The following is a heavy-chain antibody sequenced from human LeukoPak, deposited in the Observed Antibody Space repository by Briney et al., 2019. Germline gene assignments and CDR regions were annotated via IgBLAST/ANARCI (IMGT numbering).Heavy chain of an antibody. V-gene: IGHV3-48*02. J-gene: IGHJ4*02. CDR1: GFTFSSYS. CDR3: ARDSPYGDYPFDY. CDR2: ITSSSITI. Sequence: GSRTLSCAASGFTFSSYSMNWVSQAPGEGLEWVAYITSSSITIYYADSVKGRFTISRDNAKNSLYLQMNSLRDEDTAVYYCARDSPYGDYPFDYWGQATEDTDSS. D-gene: IGHD4-17*01.